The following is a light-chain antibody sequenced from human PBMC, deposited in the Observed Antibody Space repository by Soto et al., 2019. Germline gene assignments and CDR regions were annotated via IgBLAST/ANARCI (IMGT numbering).Light chain of an antibody. CDR2: AAS. Sequence: DIQMTQSPSSLGASVGDRVTISCRASQGIANYLAWYQQKPGEVPKLLIFAASTLHSGVSSQFTGSGSGTDFTLTISSLQPEDVATYYCQKYNWPPFTFGPGTKVEIK. V-gene: IGKV1-27*01. CDR1: QGIANY. CDR3: QKYNWPPFT. J-gene: IGKJ3*01.